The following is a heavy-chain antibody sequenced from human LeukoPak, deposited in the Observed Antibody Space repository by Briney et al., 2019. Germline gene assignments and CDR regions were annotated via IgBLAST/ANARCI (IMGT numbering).Heavy chain of an antibody. CDR3: ARGPNSNWSGLDF. CDR2: ISPTGSTT. CDR1: GFSFSGHW. Sequence: GGPLRLSCTASGFSFSGHWMHWARQLPGKGLVWVSRISPTGSTTSYADSVKGRFTVSRDNAKNTLYLQVNNLRAEDTAVYYCARGPNSNWSGLDFWGQGTLLTVSS. D-gene: IGHD6-6*01. J-gene: IGHJ4*02. V-gene: IGHV3-74*01.